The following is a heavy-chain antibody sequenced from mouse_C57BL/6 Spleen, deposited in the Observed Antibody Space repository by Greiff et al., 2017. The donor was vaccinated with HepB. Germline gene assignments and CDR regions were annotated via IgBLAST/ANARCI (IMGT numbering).Heavy chain of an antibody. CDR3: ARGDYEDYFDY. CDR1: GYTFTSYW. V-gene: IGHV1-69*01. Sequence: QVQLQQPGAELVMPGASVKLSCKASGYTFTSYWMHWVKQRPGQGLEWIGEIDPSDSYTNYNQKFKGKSTLTVDKSSSTAYMQLSSLTSEDSAVYYCARGDYEDYFDYWGQGTTLTVSS. D-gene: IGHD2-4*01. J-gene: IGHJ2*01. CDR2: IDPSDSYT.